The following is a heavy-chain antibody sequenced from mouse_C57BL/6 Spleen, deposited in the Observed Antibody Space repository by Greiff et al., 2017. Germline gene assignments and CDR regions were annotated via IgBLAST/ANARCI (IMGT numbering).Heavy chain of an antibody. V-gene: IGHV1-76*01. Sequence: VQLVESGAELVRPGASVKLSCKASGYTFTDYYINWVKQRPGQGLEWIARIYPGSGNTYYNEKFKGKATLTAEKSSSTAYMQLSSLTSEDSAVYFCARDYYGSSHAMDYWGQGTSVTVSS. CDR2: IYPGSGNT. CDR3: ARDYYGSSHAMDY. D-gene: IGHD1-1*01. J-gene: IGHJ4*01. CDR1: GYTFTDYY.